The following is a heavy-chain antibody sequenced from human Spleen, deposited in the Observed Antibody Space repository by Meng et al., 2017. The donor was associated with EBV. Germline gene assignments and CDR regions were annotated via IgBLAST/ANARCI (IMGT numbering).Heavy chain of an antibody. J-gene: IGHJ4*02. Sequence: RQGSGPGLVKPSGPLSLTCAVSGGSISSNNWWSWVRQPPGKGLEWIGEISHTGRTNYNPSLKSRVTMSVDKSKNQFSLKLTSVTAADTAVYYCVRGSDNWNILVFDYWGQGALVTVSS. D-gene: IGHD1/OR15-1a*01. CDR1: GGSISSNNW. V-gene: IGHV4-4*02. CDR2: ISHTGRT. CDR3: VRGSDNWNILVFDY.